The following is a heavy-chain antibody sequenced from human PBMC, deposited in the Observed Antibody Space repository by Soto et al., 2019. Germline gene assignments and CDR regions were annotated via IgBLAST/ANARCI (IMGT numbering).Heavy chain of an antibody. D-gene: IGHD3-16*01. Sequence: QVQLVESGGGVVQPGMSLRLSCAASGFTFSSYGMHWVRQAPGKGLEWVAFIWHDGGNKFYAESVKGRFTISRDNSKNTLYLQMTRLSAEDTAMYYCARDGDVNTGFGKDYWGQGTLVTVSS. V-gene: IGHV3-33*01. CDR1: GFTFSSYG. CDR3: ARDGDVNTGFGKDY. J-gene: IGHJ4*02. CDR2: IWHDGGNK.